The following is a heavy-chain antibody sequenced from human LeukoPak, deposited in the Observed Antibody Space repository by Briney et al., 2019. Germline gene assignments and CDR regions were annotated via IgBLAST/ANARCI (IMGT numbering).Heavy chain of an antibody. J-gene: IGHJ4*02. CDR1: GCTFSSYS. Sequence: GGSLRLSCAASGCTFSSYSMNWVRQAPGKGLEWVSSISSASTYIYYADSVKGRFTISRDNAKNSLYLQMNSLRAEDTAMYYCARLVWDTTMADGDIDSWGQGTLLIVSS. CDR2: ISSASTYI. CDR3: ARLVWDTTMADGDIDS. D-gene: IGHD5-18*01. V-gene: IGHV3-21*01.